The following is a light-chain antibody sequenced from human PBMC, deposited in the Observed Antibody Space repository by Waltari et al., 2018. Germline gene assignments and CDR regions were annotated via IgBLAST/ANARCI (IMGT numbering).Light chain of an antibody. V-gene: IGLV3-21*02. J-gene: IGLJ3*02. CDR2: DDS. Sequence: SYVLTQPPSESVAPGQQPTTTCGGNNIERKTVLWYQQKPGQAPCLVVYDDSDRASGFPERFSGSKSGDTATLTISRVEAGDEADYSCQVWDGGRVVFGGGTKLTVL. CDR1: NIERKT. CDR3: QVWDGGRVV.